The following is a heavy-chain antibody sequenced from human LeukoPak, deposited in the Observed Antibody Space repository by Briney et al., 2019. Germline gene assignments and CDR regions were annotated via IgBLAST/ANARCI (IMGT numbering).Heavy chain of an antibody. CDR1: GFTFSSYE. Sequence: GGSLRLSCAASGFTFSSYEMNWARQAPGKGLEWVSYISSSGSTIYYADSVKGRFTISRDNAKNSLYLQMNSLRAEDTAVYYCARDYPSFPYYYDSSVDYWGQGTLVTVSS. CDR2: ISSSGSTI. D-gene: IGHD3-22*01. V-gene: IGHV3-48*03. J-gene: IGHJ4*02. CDR3: ARDYPSFPYYYDSSVDY.